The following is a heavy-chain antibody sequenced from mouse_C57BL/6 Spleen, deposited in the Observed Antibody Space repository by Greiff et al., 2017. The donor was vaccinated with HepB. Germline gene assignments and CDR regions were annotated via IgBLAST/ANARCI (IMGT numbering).Heavy chain of an antibody. CDR2: IHPNSGST. J-gene: IGHJ2*01. CDR3: ARKELTGTEFDY. CDR1: GYTFTSYW. V-gene: IGHV1-64*01. D-gene: IGHD4-1*01. Sequence: QVQLQQPGAELVKPGASVKLSCKASGYTFTSYWMHWVKQRPGQGLEWIGMIHPNSGSTNYNEKFKSKATLTVDKSSSTAYMQLSSLTSEDSAVYYCARKELTGTEFDYWGQGTTLTVS.